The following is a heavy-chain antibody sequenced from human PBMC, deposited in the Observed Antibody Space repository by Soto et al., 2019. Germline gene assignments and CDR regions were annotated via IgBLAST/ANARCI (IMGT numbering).Heavy chain of an antibody. CDR2: VSHDGRNT. CDR3: AKGGRQWLVTSDFNY. J-gene: IGHJ4*02. Sequence: VQLVESGGGVVQPGRSLRLSCAASGFTFSDYAMHWVRQAPGKGLEWVAVVSHDGRNTHYADSVKGRFTISRDSSKNTVFLEMTSLRGEGTAVYFCAKGGRQWLVTSDFNYWGQGALVTVSS. V-gene: IGHV3-30*18. CDR1: GFTFSDYA. D-gene: IGHD6-19*01.